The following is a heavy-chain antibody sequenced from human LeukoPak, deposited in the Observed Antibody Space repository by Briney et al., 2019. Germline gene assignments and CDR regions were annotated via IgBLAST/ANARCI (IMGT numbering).Heavy chain of an antibody. CDR1: GGSVKSYSYY. V-gene: IGHV4-61*01. Sequence: SETLSLTCTVSGGSVKSYSYYWTWIRQPPGKGLEWIGYIHYSGTTNYNPSLKSRVTISLDTSKNQFSLKLSSVTAPDTAVYYCARHATIAVGGAFDIWGQGTMVTVSS. CDR3: ARHATIAVGGAFDI. CDR2: IHYSGTT. D-gene: IGHD6-19*01. J-gene: IGHJ3*02.